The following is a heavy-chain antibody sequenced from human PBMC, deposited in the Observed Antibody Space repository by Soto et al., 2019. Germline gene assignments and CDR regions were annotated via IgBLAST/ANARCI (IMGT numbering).Heavy chain of an antibody. CDR3: NTVGSVGATKSGDY. CDR1: GFGFSNAW. V-gene: IGHV3-15*07. CDR2: IKRKIDGGTT. J-gene: IGHJ4*02. Sequence: GGSLRLSCKASGFGFSNAWMNWVRQAPGKGLEWVGHIKRKIDGGTTDYTAPVKGRFTISRDDSENTLYLQMSSLKTEDTALYYCNTVGSVGATKSGDYWGQGTLVTVSS. D-gene: IGHD1-26*01.